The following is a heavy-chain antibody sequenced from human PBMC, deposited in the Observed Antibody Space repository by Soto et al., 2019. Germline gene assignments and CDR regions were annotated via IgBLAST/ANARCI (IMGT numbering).Heavy chain of an antibody. J-gene: IGHJ6*02. V-gene: IGHV3-21*01. CDR1: GFTFSSYS. CDR2: ISSSSSYI. Sequence: EVQLVESGGGLVKPGGSLRLSCAASGFTFSSYSMNWVRQAPGKGLEWVSSISSSSSYIYYADSVKGRFTISRDNATNSLYLQMNSLSAEDTAVYYCARDLRGQQLTHYYYYCMDVWGQGTTVTVSS. CDR3: ARDLRGQQLTHYYYYCMDV. D-gene: IGHD6-13*01.